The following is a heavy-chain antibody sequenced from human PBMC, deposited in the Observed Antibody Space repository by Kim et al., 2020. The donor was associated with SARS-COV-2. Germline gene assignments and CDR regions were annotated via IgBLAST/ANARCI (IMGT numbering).Heavy chain of an antibody. CDR2: ISWDGGST. V-gene: IGHV3-43*01. CDR1: GFTFDDYT. D-gene: IGHD6-13*01. CDR3: AKGYSSSWPFDY. J-gene: IGHJ4*02. Sequence: GGSLRLSCAASGFTFDDYTMHWVRQAPGKGLEWVSLISWDGGSTYYADSVKGRFTISRDNSKNSLYLQMNSLRTEDTALYYCAKGYSSSWPFDYWGQGTLVTVSS.